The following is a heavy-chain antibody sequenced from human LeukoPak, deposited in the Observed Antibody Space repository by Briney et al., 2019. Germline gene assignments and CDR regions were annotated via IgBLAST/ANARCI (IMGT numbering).Heavy chain of an antibody. CDR1: GDSISTSRWY. J-gene: IGHJ4*02. V-gene: IGHV4-39*01. CDR2: IYYSGSA. Sequence: KPSETLSLTCSVSGDSISTSRWYWTWIRQPPGKGLEWIASIYYSGSAYYNPSLKNGVTISVDTSKNQFSLGLTSVTAADTAVYYCSKGGGVTVSDTWGQGTLVTVSS. CDR3: SKGGGVTVSDT. D-gene: IGHD2-8*01.